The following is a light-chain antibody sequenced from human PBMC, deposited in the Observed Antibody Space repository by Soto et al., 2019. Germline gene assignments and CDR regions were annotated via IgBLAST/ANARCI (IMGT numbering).Light chain of an antibody. CDR1: SSDVGAYDF. CDR3: CSYAGSYTDV. Sequence: QSALTQSRSVSGSPGQSVTISCTGTSSDVGAYDFVSWYQQHPGKAPKLIIYDVTKRPSGVPDRFSGSKSGNTASLTISGLQAEDEADYYCCSYAGSYTDVFATGTKLTVL. CDR2: DVT. V-gene: IGLV2-11*01. J-gene: IGLJ1*01.